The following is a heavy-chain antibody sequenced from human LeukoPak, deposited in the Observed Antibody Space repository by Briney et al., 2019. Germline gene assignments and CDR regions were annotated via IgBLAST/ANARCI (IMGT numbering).Heavy chain of an antibody. CDR1: GFTVSSNY. V-gene: IGHV3-11*01. D-gene: IGHD1-26*01. J-gene: IGHJ4*02. CDR2: ISSSGSTI. Sequence: QPGGSLRLSCAASGFTVSSNYMSWIRQAPGKGLEWVSYISSSGSTIYYADSVKGRFTISRDNAKNSLYLQMNSLRAEDTAVYYCAREVISGSYWDFDYWGQGTLVTVSS. CDR3: AREVISGSYWDFDY.